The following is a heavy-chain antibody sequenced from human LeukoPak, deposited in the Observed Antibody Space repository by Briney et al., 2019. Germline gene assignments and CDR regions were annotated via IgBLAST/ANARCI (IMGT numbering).Heavy chain of an antibody. V-gene: IGHV4-59*01. CDR2: IYDSGST. D-gene: IGHD3-10*01. Sequence: SETLSLTCTVSGGSINSYYWSWIRQPPGKGLEWIGYIYDSGSTNYNPSLKSRVTISVDTSKNQFSLKLSSVTAADTAVYYCARGGGTMVRGVGNWFDPWGQGTLVTVSS. J-gene: IGHJ5*02. CDR3: ARGGGTMVRGVGNWFDP. CDR1: GGSINSYY.